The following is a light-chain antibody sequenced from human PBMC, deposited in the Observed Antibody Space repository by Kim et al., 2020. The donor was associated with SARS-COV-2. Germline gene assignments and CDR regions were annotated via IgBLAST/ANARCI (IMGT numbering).Light chain of an antibody. V-gene: IGKV1D-13*01. Sequence: ASVGDRVTSTCRASQGVSNALVWYQQKAGKAPKLLIYDASSLESGVPSRFSGSGSGTDFTLTISSLQPEDFATYYCQQFIDYPLTFGPGTKVDIK. CDR1: QGVSNA. J-gene: IGKJ1*01. CDR3: QQFIDYPLT. CDR2: DAS.